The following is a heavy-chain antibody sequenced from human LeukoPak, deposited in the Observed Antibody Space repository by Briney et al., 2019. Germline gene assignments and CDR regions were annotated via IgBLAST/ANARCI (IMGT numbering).Heavy chain of an antibody. CDR1: GGSISSYY. CDR2: IYYSGST. D-gene: IGHD3-9*01. J-gene: IGHJ4*02. CDR3: ARHSPYGIFDSTLDY. Sequence: SEALSLTCTVSGGSISSYYWSWIRQPPGKGLEWIGYIYYSGSTNYNPSLKSRVTISVDTSKNQFSLKLSSVTAADTAVYYCARHSPYGIFDSTLDYWGQGTLVTVSS. V-gene: IGHV4-59*08.